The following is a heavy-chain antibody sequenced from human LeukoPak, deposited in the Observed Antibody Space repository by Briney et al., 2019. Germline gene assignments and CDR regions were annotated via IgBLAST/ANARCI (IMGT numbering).Heavy chain of an antibody. Sequence: SQTLSLTCTVSGGSISSYYWSWIRQPPGKGLEWIGSIYYSGSTYYNPSLKSRVTISVDTSKNQFSLKLSSVTAADTAVYYCARDYYGSGSYYSTFGYWGQGTLVTVSS. CDR1: GGSISSYY. D-gene: IGHD3-10*01. V-gene: IGHV4-59*05. CDR2: IYYSGST. CDR3: ARDYYGSGSYYSTFGY. J-gene: IGHJ4*02.